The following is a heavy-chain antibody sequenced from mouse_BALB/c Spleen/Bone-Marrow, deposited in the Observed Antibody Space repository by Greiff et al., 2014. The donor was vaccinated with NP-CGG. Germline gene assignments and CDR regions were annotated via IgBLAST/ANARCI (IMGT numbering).Heavy chain of an antibody. V-gene: IGHV1-82*01. J-gene: IGHJ3*01. CDR1: GYAFSSSW. CDR2: IYPGDGDT. Sequence: VQLQQSGPELVKPGASVKISCKASGYAFSSSWMIRVKQRPGQGLEWIGRIYPGDGDTNYNGKFKGKATLTADKSSSTAYMQLSSLTSVDSAVYFCASGSSSFAYWGQGTLVTVSA. CDR3: ASGSSSFAY. D-gene: IGHD1-1*01.